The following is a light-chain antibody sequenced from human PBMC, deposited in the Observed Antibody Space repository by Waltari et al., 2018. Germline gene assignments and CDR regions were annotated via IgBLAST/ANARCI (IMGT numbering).Light chain of an antibody. CDR1: QTVLYADNYNY. V-gene: IGKV4-1*01. J-gene: IGKJ2*01. CDR3: QQYFGTPVT. Sequence: DFVMTQSPDSLAVSLGEKATVNSKSSQTVLYADNYNYLAWYQQKPGQPPKLLIDWEYNRQSGVPDRFIGSGSGTDFTLTISSLQPEDVAIYYCQQYFGTPVTFGQGTKLEIK. CDR2: WEY.